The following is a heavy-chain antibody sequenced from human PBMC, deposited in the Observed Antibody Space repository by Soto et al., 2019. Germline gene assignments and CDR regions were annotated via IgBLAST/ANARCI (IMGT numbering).Heavy chain of an antibody. J-gene: IGHJ4*02. Sequence: SETLSLTCTVSGGSISSYYWSWIRQPPGKGLEWIGYIYYSGSTNYNPSLKSRVTTSVDTSKNQFSLKLSSVTAADTAVYYCARSLRIYDSSGYFPVSDKKPREYYFDYWGQGTLVTVSS. CDR1: GGSISSYY. CDR2: IYYSGST. CDR3: ARSLRIYDSSGYFPVSDKKPREYYFDY. D-gene: IGHD3-22*01. V-gene: IGHV4-59*01.